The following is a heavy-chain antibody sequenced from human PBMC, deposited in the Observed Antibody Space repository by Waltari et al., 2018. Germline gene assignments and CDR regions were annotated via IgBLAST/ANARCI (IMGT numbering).Heavy chain of an antibody. V-gene: IGHV4-39*07. CDR2: IYYSGST. J-gene: IGHJ4*02. CDR1: GGSISSSSYY. Sequence: QLQLQESGPGLVKPSETLSLTCTVSGGSISSSSYYWGWIRQPPGKGLEWIGSIYYSGSTYYNPSLKSRVTISVDASKNQFSLKLSSVTAADTAVYYCARVDWLPSRAVDYWGQGTLVTVSS. D-gene: IGHD3-9*01. CDR3: ARVDWLPSRAVDY.